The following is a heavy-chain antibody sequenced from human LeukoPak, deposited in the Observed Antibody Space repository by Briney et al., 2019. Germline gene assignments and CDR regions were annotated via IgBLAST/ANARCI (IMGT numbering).Heavy chain of an antibody. CDR2: ISYDGSNK. CDR3: AKDFYYDSTSRRAFDI. V-gene: IGHV3-30*18. D-gene: IGHD3-22*01. J-gene: IGHJ3*02. CDR1: GFTFSSYG. Sequence: GSLRLSCAASGFTFSSYGMHWVRQAPGKELEWVAVISYDGSNKYYADSVKGRFTISRDNSKNTLYLQMNSLRAEDTAVYYCAKDFYYDSTSRRAFDIWGQGTMVTVSS.